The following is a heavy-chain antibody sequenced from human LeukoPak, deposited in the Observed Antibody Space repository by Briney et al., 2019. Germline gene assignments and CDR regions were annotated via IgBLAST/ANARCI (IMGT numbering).Heavy chain of an antibody. Sequence: TGGSLRLSCAASGFTFDDYGMSWVRQAPGKGLEWVSGINWNGGSTGYADSVKGRFTISRDNAKNSLYLQMNSLRAEDTALYYCARDTSSSWYFDWFDPWGQGTPVTVSS. V-gene: IGHV3-20*04. CDR1: GFTFDDYG. D-gene: IGHD6-13*01. CDR3: ARDTSSSWYFDWFDP. J-gene: IGHJ5*02. CDR2: INWNGGST.